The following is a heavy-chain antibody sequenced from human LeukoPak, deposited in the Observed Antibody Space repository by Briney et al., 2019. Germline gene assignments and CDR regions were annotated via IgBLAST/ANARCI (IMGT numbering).Heavy chain of an antibody. V-gene: IGHV1-8*01. CDR3: ARVRPTRYCSGGSCYSHYYYGMDV. CDR2: MNPNSGNT. J-gene: IGHJ6*02. Sequence: ASVKVSCKASGYTFTSYDINWVRQATGQGLEWMGWMNPNSGNTGYAQKLQGRVTMTRNTSISTAYMELSSLRSEDTAVYYCARVRPTRYCSGGSCYSHYYYGMDVWGQGTTVTVSS. D-gene: IGHD2-15*01. CDR1: GYTFTSYD.